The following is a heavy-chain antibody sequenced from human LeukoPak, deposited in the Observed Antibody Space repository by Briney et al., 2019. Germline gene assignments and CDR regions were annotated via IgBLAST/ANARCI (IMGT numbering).Heavy chain of an antibody. V-gene: IGHV3-23*01. Sequence: GGSLRLSCAAYGFPFRSYAMNWVRQAPGKGLEWVSAISGSGASTYYADSVKDRFTLSRDDSKNTLYLQMNSLRAEDTAVYYCAKSRSSSSTSCYNYWGQGTLVSVSS. CDR3: AKSRSSSSTSCYNY. CDR2: ISGSGAST. J-gene: IGHJ4*02. D-gene: IGHD2-2*02. CDR1: GFPFRSYA.